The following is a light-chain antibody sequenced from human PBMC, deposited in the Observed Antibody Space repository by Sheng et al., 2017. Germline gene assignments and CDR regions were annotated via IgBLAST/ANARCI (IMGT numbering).Light chain of an antibody. CDR1: QSLSGF. V-gene: IGKV1-5*03. CDR2: QAS. CDR3: QQYSIYST. Sequence: DIQMTQSPSTLSASVGDRVTITCRASQSLSGFVAWYQQKPGKAPKLLIFQASTLESGVPSRFSGSGSGTEFTLTISSLQPDDFATYYCQQYSIYSTFGQGTKVEIK. J-gene: IGKJ1*01.